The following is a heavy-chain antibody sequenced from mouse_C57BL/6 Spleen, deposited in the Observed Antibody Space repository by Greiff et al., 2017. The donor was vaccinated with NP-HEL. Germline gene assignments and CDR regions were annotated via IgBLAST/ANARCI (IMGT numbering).Heavy chain of an antibody. CDR1: GYTFTSYW. J-gene: IGHJ4*01. CDR3: ARGGDSHAMDY. CDR2: IDPSDSYT. V-gene: IGHV1-59*01. Sequence: VQLQQPGAELVRPGTSVKLSCKASGYTFTSYWMHWVKQRPGQGLEWIGVIDPSDSYTNYNQKFKGKATLTVDTSSSTAYMQLSSLTSEDSAVYYCARGGDSHAMDYWGQGTSVTVSS.